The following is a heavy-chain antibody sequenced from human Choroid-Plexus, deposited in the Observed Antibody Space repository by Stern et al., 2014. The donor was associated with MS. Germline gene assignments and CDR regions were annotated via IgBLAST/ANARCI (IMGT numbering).Heavy chain of an antibody. Sequence: EVQLVESGGGLVQPGGSLRLSCAASGFSFSTYAMSWVRQTPGKGLQWVSVISGRGGTTYYADSVKGRFPISRDNSKNTLYLQMDSLRADDTAVYYCAKWPHHIAVAGTRYFQHWGQGTLVTVSS. CDR1: GFSFSTYA. D-gene: IGHD6-19*01. CDR3: AKWPHHIAVAGTRYFQH. CDR2: ISGRGGTT. V-gene: IGHV3-23*04. J-gene: IGHJ1*01.